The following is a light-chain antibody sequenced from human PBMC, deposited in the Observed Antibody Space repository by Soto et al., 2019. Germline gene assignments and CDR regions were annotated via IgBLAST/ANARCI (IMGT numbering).Light chain of an antibody. CDR1: SSDVGGYNY. CDR2: EVS. CDR3: SSYTSSSTLG. J-gene: IGLJ1*01. Sequence: QSALTQPASVSGSPGQSITISCTGTSSDVGGYNYVSWYQQHSGKAPKLMIYEVSNRPSGVSNRFSGSKSGNTASLTISGLQAEDEADYYCSSYTSSSTLGFGTGTKVTVL. V-gene: IGLV2-14*01.